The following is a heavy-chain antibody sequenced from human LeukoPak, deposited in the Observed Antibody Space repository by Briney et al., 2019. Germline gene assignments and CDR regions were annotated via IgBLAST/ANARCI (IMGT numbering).Heavy chain of an antibody. CDR2: ISAYNGNT. CDR1: GYTFTSYG. V-gene: IGHV1-18*01. J-gene: IGHJ6*02. CDR3: AREGGPLGQQWLGYYYGMDV. Sequence: GASVTVSCKASGYTFTSYGISWVRQAPGQGLEGMGWISAYNGNTNYAQKLQGRVTMTTDTSTSTAYMELRSLRSDDTAVYYCAREGGPLGQQWLGYYYGMDVWGQGTTVTVSS. D-gene: IGHD6-19*01.